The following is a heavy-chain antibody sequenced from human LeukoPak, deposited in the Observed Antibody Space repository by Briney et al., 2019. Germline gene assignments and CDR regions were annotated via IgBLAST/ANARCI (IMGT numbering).Heavy chain of an antibody. CDR1: GDTFTSYY. CDR3: ARGWGRNGYFDY. Sequence: ASVKVSCKASGDTFTSYYLRWGRQAPGQGLEWMGIINPSGGATTYAQEFQGRVTMTREMSTSTVYLERSSLISEDTAVYSYARGWGRNGYFDYWGQGNLVTVSS. V-gene: IGHV1-46*01. CDR2: INPSGGAT. J-gene: IGHJ4*02. D-gene: IGHD3-16*01.